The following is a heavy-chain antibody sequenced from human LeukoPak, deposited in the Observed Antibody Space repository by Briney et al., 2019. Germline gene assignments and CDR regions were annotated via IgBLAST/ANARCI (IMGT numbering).Heavy chain of an antibody. J-gene: IGHJ3*02. CDR3: AKVPGSFDAFDI. D-gene: IGHD2-15*01. V-gene: IGHV3-30*02. CDR2: IRYDGSNK. Sequence: GGSLRLSCAASGFTFSSYGMHWVRQAPGKGLEWVAFIRYDGSNKCYADSVKGRFTISRDNSKNTLYLQMNSLRAEDTAVYYCAKVPGSFDAFDIWGQGTMVTVSS. CDR1: GFTFSSYG.